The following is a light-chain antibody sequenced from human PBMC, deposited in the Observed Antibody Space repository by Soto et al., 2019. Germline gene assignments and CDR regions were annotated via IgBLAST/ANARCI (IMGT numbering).Light chain of an antibody. CDR3: CSYAGSSTSPYV. CDR2: EGS. J-gene: IGLJ1*01. V-gene: IGLV2-23*01. CDR1: SSDVGSYNL. Sequence: QSVLTQPASVSGSPGQSITTSCTGTSSDVGSYNLVSWYQQHPGKAPKLMIYEGSKRPSGVSNRFSGSKSGNTASLTISGLQAEDEADYYCCSYAGSSTSPYVFGTGTKVTVL.